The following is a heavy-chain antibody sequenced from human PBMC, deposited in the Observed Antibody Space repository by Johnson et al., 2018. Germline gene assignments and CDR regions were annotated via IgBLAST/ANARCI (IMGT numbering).Heavy chain of an antibody. CDR1: GFTFSSFA. J-gene: IGHJ6*02. CDR2: IGGRGVST. CDR3: AKDKPSRPTDDDFLNGYYRVNYFNYGMDV. D-gene: IGHD3-3*01. Sequence: VQLVESGGDLVQXGGSLRLSCAASGFTFSSFAMSWVRQAPGKGLEWVSSIGGRGVSTYYADSVKGRFTISRDNSTNTLFLQMNSLRAEETAIFYLAKDKPSRPTDDDFLNGYYRVNYFNYGMDVWGQGTTVTVSS. V-gene: IGHV3-23*04.